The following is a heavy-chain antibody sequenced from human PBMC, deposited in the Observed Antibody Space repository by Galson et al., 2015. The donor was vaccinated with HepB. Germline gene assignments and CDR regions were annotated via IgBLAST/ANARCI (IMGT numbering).Heavy chain of an antibody. CDR1: GGTFSSYA. V-gene: IGHV1-69*01. CDR2: IIPIFGTA. CDR3: AREWRYGDATIHFDY. Sequence: SCKASGGTFSSYAISWVRQAPGQGLEWMGGIIPIFGTANYAQKFQGRVTITADESTSTAYMELSSLRSEDTAVYYCAREWRYGDATIHFDYWGQGTLVTVSS. D-gene: IGHD4-17*01. J-gene: IGHJ4*02.